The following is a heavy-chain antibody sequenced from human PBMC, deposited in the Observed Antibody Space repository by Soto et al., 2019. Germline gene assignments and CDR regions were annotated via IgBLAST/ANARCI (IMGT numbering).Heavy chain of an antibody. V-gene: IGHV3-13*01. J-gene: IGHJ6*02. D-gene: IGHD1-20*01. Sequence: GGSLRLSCAASGFTFSSYDMHWVRQATGKGLEWVSAIGTAGDTYYPGSVKGRFTISRENAKNSLYLQMNSLRAEDTAVYYCARVRNNWNDGYYYGMDVWGQGTTVTVSS. CDR3: ARVRNNWNDGYYYGMDV. CDR2: IGTAGDT. CDR1: GFTFSSYD.